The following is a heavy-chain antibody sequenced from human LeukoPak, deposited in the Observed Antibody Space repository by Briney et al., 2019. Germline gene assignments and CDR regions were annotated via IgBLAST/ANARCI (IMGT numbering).Heavy chain of an antibody. CDR1: GDSVSNNSAT. CDR2: TYYRSKWCY. D-gene: IGHD6-13*01. Sequence: SQTLSLTCAISGDSVSNNSATWNWVRQSSSRGLEWLGRTYYRSKWCYDYAVSVKSRITINPDTSKNQFSLQLNSVTPEDTAVYYCARSIPEAGRLLGYWGQGTLVTVSS. J-gene: IGHJ4*02. CDR3: ARSIPEAGRLLGY. V-gene: IGHV6-1*01.